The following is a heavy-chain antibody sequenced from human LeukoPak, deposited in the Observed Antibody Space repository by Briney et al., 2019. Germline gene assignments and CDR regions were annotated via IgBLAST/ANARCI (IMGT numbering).Heavy chain of an antibody. CDR1: GFTFSTYG. V-gene: IGHV3-7*01. CDR2: IKQDGSEK. D-gene: IGHD3-16*01. J-gene: IGHJ4*02. CDR3: VGHSDY. Sequence: GGSLRLSCAASGFTFSTYGMSWVRQAPGKGLEWVANIKQDGSEKYYVDSVKGRFTISRDNAKNSLYLQMNSLRAEDTAVYYCVGHSDYWGQGTLVTVSS.